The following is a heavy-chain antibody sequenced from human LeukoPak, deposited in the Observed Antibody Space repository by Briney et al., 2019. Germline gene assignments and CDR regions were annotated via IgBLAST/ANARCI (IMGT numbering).Heavy chain of an antibody. V-gene: IGHV4-34*01. CDR1: GGSFSGYY. J-gene: IGHJ4*02. Sequence: SETLSLTCAVYGGSFSGYYWSWIRQPPGKGLEWIGEINHSGSTNYNPSLKSRVTISVDTSKNQFSLKLSSVTAADTAVYYCARERCYDSSGAYDYWGQGTLVTVSS. CDR3: ARERCYDSSGAYDY. CDR2: INHSGST. D-gene: IGHD3-22*01.